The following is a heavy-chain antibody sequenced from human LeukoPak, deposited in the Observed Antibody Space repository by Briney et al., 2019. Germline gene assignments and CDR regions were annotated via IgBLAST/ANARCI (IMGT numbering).Heavy chain of an antibody. J-gene: IGHJ4*02. CDR2: ISVYNGNT. Sequence: ASVKVSCKASGYTFTSYGISWVRQAPGQGLEWMGWISVYNGNTNYAQKFQGRVTMTTDTSTNTAYMELRSLRFDDTAVYYCARDRLSHIYYDSSGRWGYDFWGQGTLVTVSS. D-gene: IGHD3-22*01. V-gene: IGHV1-18*01. CDR3: ARDRLSHIYYDSSGRWGYDF. CDR1: GYTFTSYG.